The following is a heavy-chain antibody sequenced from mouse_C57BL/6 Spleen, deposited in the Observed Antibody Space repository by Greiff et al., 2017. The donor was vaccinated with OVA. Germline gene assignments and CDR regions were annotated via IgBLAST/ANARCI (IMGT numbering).Heavy chain of an antibody. CDR2: IYPGDGAT. D-gene: IGHD4-1*01. Sequence: QVQLQQSGAELVRPGASVKISCKASGYAFSSYWMNWVKQRPGKGLEWIGQIYPGDGATNYNGKLKGKATLSADNSSSTAYIQLSSLTSEDSAVYFCARDELVDYWGQGTTLTVSS. J-gene: IGHJ2*01. CDR1: GYAFSSYW. CDR3: ARDELVDY. V-gene: IGHV1-80*01.